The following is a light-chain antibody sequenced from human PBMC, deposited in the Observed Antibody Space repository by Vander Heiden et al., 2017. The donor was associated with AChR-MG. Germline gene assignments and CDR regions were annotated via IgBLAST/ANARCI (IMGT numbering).Light chain of an antibody. J-gene: IGKJ1*01. CDR1: QSVSAN. CDR3: QQYQVRPPA. Sequence: VMTQSPATLSVSTGERATLSCRASQSVSANLAWYQQTPGQPPSLLISPAATRATGIPARFSGSGSGTEFTPTIDSLQSEDFSVDYCQQYQVRPPAFGQGTKVEIK. CDR2: PAA. V-gene: IGKV3-15*01.